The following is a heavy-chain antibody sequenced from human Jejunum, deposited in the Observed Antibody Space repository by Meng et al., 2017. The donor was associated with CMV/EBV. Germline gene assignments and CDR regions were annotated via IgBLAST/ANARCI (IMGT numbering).Heavy chain of an antibody. CDR3: ARRRDRSGDYFYYYGVDV. D-gene: IGHD2/OR15-2a*01. V-gene: IGHV3-48*03. Sequence: FNSYEMNWVRQAPGKGLEWVSYITGPGNTICYADSVRGRFTISRDNAKNSLYLHMSGLRAEDTAVYYCARRRDRSGDYFYYYGVDVWGRGTSVTVSS. CDR2: ITGPGNTI. J-gene: IGHJ6*02. CDR1: FNSYE.